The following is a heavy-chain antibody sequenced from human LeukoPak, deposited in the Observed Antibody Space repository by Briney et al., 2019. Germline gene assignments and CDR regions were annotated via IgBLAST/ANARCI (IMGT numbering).Heavy chain of an antibody. V-gene: IGHV1-46*01. CDR1: GYTFTSYY. Sequence: ASVKVSCKASGYTFTSYYMYWVRQAPGQGLEWMGIIDPSGGSTSYAQKFQGRVTMTRDTSTSTVYMELSSLRSEDTAVYYRAREQRNRYYDSSGRIDYWGQGTLVTVSS. J-gene: IGHJ4*02. CDR2: IDPSGGST. D-gene: IGHD3-22*01. CDR3: AREQRNRYYDSSGRIDY.